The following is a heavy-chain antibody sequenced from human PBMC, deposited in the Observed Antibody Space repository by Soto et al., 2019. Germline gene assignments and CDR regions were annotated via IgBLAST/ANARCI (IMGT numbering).Heavy chain of an antibody. CDR1: GFTFSSYS. V-gene: IGHV3-23*01. Sequence: GGSLRLSCAACGFTFSSYSISWVRQAPWKGLEWVSAISGSGGSTYYADSVKGRFTISRDNSKNTLYLPMNSLRAEDTAVYYCAKVLFGGVIVYAFDIWGQGAMVTVSS. J-gene: IGHJ3*02. CDR3: AKVLFGGVIVYAFDI. D-gene: IGHD3-16*02. CDR2: ISGSGGST.